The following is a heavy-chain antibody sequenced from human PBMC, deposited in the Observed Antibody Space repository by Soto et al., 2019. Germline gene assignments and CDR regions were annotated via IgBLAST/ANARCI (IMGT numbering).Heavy chain of an antibody. D-gene: IGHD1-1*01. CDR2: IYWDDDK. CDR1: GFSLTTRPVG. Sequence: SGPTLVNPTQTLTLTCTFSGFSLTTRPVGVGRKRQHPGQALEWVALIYWDDDKRYNPSLKTRVTITKVTSKNQVVLTMTNMDPVDTAIYYCAHRQLYNGAWNEGTFDYWGQGALVTSPQ. CDR3: AHRQLYNGAWNEGTFDY. J-gene: IGHJ4*02. V-gene: IGHV2-5*02.